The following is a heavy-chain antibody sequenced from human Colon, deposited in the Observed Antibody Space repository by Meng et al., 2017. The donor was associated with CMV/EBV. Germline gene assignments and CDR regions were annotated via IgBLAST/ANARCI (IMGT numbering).Heavy chain of an antibody. D-gene: IGHD6-19*01. CDR3: AKVRDSGGWGSLDH. CDR1: GFNFGSHG. J-gene: IGHJ4*02. CDR2: IWFDDSKK. V-gene: IGHV3-33*06. Sequence: GGSLRLSCEASGFNFGSHGMHWVRQAPGKGLEWLAVIWFDDSKKHYADSLKGRFTISRDNFKNTLYLHMDSLGADDTAVYYCAKVRDSGGWGSLDHWGQGILVTVSS.